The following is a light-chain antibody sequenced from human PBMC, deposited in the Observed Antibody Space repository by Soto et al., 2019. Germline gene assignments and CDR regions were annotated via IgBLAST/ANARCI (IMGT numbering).Light chain of an antibody. CDR3: QQYKSYRALT. CDR2: DAS. CDR1: QSNSSW. V-gene: IGKV1-5*01. J-gene: IGKJ4*01. Sequence: DIQMTQSPSTLSASVGDRVPITCRASQSNSSWLAWYRQKPGKAPKLLIYDASSFESAVATRVSVSGSGTEIALTISSLQPDDFETYYCQQYKSYRALTFGGGTKVDIK.